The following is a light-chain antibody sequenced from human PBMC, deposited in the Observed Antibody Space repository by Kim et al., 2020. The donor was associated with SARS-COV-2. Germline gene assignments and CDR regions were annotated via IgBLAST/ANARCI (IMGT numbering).Light chain of an antibody. Sequence: SVVPGQTASITCSGDKLGDKYACWYQQKPGQSPVLVIYQDNKRPSGIPGRFSGSNSGNTATLTISGTQAMDEADYYCQAWDSSTVVFGGGTQLTVL. CDR1: KLGDKY. CDR3: QAWDSSTVV. CDR2: QDN. J-gene: IGLJ2*01. V-gene: IGLV3-1*01.